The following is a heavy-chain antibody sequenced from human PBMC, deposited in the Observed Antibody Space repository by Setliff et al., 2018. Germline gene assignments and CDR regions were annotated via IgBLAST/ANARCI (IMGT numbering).Heavy chain of an antibody. CDR2: ISASGDTT. D-gene: IGHD3-22*01. Sequence: PGGSLRLSCAASGFTFSTYDMSWVRQAPGKGLEWVSAISASGDTTYYADSVRGRFTISRDNSKSTLYLQMNSLRAEDTGVYYCAKDTHYYASSGHYCFDYWGQGTLVTVSS. J-gene: IGHJ4*02. V-gene: IGHV3-23*01. CDR1: GFTFSTYD. CDR3: AKDTHYYASSGHYCFDY.